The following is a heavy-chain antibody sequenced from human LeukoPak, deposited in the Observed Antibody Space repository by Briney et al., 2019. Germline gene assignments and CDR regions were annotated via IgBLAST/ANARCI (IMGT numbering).Heavy chain of an antibody. CDR1: GGSISSSSYY. Sequence: PSETLSLTCTVSGGSISSSSYYWGWIRQPPGKGLEWIGSIYYSGSTYYNPSLKSRVTISVDTSKNQFSLKLSSVTAAGTAVYYCARRYQLLFREAAFDYWGQGTLVTVSS. D-gene: IGHD2-2*01. CDR2: IYYSGST. CDR3: ARRYQLLFREAAFDY. J-gene: IGHJ4*02. V-gene: IGHV4-39*01.